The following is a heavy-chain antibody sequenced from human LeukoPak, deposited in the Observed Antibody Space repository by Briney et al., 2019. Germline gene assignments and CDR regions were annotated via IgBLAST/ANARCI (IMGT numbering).Heavy chain of an antibody. CDR2: ISAYNGNT. CDR1: GYTFTSYG. D-gene: IGHD2-2*02. V-gene: IGHV1-18*01. J-gene: IGHJ6*02. Sequence: ASVKVSCKASGYTFTSYGISWVRQAPGQGLEWMGWISAYNGNTNYAQKLQGRVTMTTDTSTSTAYMELRSLRSDDTAVYYSARGGCSSTSCYSPYYYYGMDVWGQGTTVTVSS. CDR3: ARGGCSSTSCYSPYYYYGMDV.